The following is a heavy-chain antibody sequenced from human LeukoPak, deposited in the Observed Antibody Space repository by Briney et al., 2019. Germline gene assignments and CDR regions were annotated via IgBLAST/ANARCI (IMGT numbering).Heavy chain of an antibody. D-gene: IGHD3-16*01. V-gene: IGHV3-21*01. J-gene: IGHJ4*02. CDR3: ARDLGRTPGNFDY. CDR1: GFTFSSYS. Sequence: PGGSLRLSCAASGFTFSSYSMNWVRQAPGKGLEWVSSISSSSSYIYYADSVKGRFTISRDNAKNSLYLQMNSLRAEDTAVYYCARDLGRTPGNFDYWGQGTLVTVSS. CDR2: ISSSSSYI.